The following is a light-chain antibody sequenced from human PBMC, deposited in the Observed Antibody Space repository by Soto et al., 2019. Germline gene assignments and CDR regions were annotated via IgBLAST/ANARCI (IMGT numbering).Light chain of an antibody. CDR3: QQYGSSPRFT. CDR1: QSVSDNH. Sequence: DIVLTQSPGTLSLSPGERATLSCRASQSVSDNHLAWYQQKPGQAPRLLIYRASRRATDIPDRFSGSGSGTEFSLTISRPEPEDFAVYYCQQYGSSPRFTFGPGTKVDI. J-gene: IGKJ3*01. CDR2: RAS. V-gene: IGKV3-20*01.